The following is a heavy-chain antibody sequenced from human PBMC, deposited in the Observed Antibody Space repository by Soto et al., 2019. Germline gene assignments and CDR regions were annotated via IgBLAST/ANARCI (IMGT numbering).Heavy chain of an antibody. D-gene: IGHD6-6*01. CDR3: ARRLATAYYYMDV. CDR2: ISSSSSTI. J-gene: IGHJ6*03. CDR1: GFTFSSYS. V-gene: IGHV3-48*01. Sequence: GGSLRLSCAASGFTFSSYSMNWVRQAPGKGLEWVSYISSSSSTIYYADSVKGRFTISRDNAKNSLYLQMNSLRAEDTAVYYXARRLATAYYYMDVWGKGTTVTVSS.